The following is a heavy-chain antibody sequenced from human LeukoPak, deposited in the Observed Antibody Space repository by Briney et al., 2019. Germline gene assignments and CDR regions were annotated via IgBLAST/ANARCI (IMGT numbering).Heavy chain of an antibody. CDR2: IWYDGNNK. D-gene: IGHD4-17*01. V-gene: IGHV3-33*08. Sequence: GGSLRLSCAASGFAFSIYGMHWVRQAPGKGLEWVAVIWYDGNNKYYADSVKGRFTISRDSSKNTMYLQMNSLRAEDTAVYYCAREHTTVTSLLDYWGQGTLVTVSS. CDR1: GFAFSIYG. CDR3: AREHTTVTSLLDY. J-gene: IGHJ4*02.